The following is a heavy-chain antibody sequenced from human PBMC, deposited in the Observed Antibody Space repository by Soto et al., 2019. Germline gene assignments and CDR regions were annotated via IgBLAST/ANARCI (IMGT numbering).Heavy chain of an antibody. Sequence: QVQLQESGPGLVKPSETLSLTCTVSGGSISSYYWSWIRQPPGKGLEWIGYIYYSGSTNYNPSLKSRVTISVDASKSQFSLKLSSVTAADTAVYYCARDRTHGDAFDIWGQGTMVTVSS. CDR1: GGSISSYY. D-gene: IGHD2-2*01. CDR3: ARDRTHGDAFDI. J-gene: IGHJ3*02. V-gene: IGHV4-59*01. CDR2: IYYSGST.